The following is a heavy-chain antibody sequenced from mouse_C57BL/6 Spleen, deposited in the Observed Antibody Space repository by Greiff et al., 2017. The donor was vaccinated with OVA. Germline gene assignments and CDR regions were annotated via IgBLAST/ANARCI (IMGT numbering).Heavy chain of an antibody. J-gene: IGHJ4*01. Sequence: EADGGLVQPKGSLKLSCAASGFTFNTYAMHWVRQAPGKGLEWVARIRSKSSNYATYYADSVKDRFTISRDDSQSMLYLQMNNLKTEDTARYYFVRGKGNYVGYAMDYWGQGTSVTVSS. CDR2: IRSKSSNYAT. D-gene: IGHD2-1*01. CDR1: GFTFNTYA. CDR3: VRGKGNYVGYAMDY. V-gene: IGHV10-3*01.